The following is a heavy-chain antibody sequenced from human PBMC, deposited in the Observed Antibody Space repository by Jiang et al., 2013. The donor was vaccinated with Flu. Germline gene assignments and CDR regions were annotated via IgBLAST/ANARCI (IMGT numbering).Heavy chain of an antibody. Sequence: GAEVKKPGESLRISCKGSGYSFTSYWISWVRQMPGKGLEWMGRIDPSDSYTNYNPSFQGHVTISADKSISTAYLQWSSLKASDTAMYYCARQGGYYSGSGNYYHFDCWGQGTLVTVSS. J-gene: IGHJ4*02. CDR2: IDPSDSYT. D-gene: IGHD3-10*01. CDR3: ARQGGYYSGSGNYYHFDC. V-gene: IGHV5-10-1*01. CDR1: GYSFTSYW.